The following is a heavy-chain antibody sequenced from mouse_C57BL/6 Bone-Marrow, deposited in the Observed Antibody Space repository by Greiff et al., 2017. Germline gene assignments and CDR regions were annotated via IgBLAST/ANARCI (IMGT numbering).Heavy chain of an antibody. CDR2: IYPGDGDT. J-gene: IGHJ3*01. D-gene: IGHD1-1*01. CDR1: GYAFSSSW. CDR3: ARPQIYYYGSSSFAY. Sequence: VQLKESGPELVKPGASVKISCKASGYAFSSSWMNWVKQRPGKGLEWIGRIYPGDGDTNYNGKFKGKATLTADKSSSTAYMQLSSRTSEDSAVYFCARPQIYYYGSSSFAYWGQGTLVTVSA. V-gene: IGHV1-82*01.